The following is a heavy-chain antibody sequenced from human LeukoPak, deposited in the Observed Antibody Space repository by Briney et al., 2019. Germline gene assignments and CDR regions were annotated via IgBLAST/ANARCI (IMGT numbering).Heavy chain of an antibody. J-gene: IGHJ4*02. CDR2: IYSGST. Sequence: GGSLRLSCAASGFTFSIYAMTWDRQAPGKGLEWVSFIYSGSTHYSDSVKGRFTISRDNSKNTLYLQMNSLRAEDTAVYYCARRAGAYSHPYDYWGQGTLVTVSS. V-gene: IGHV3-53*01. CDR1: GFTFSIYA. CDR3: ARRAGAYSHPYDY. D-gene: IGHD4/OR15-4a*01.